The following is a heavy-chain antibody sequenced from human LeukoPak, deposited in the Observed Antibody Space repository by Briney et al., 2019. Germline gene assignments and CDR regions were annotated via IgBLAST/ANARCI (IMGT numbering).Heavy chain of an antibody. CDR3: AREGRIAAAGGIDY. CDR1: GFTFSSYA. Sequence: PGGSLRLSRAASGFTFSSYAMHWVRQAPGKGLEWVAVISYDGSNKYYADSVKGRFTISRDNSKNTLYLQMNSLRAEDTAVYYCAREGRIAAAGGIDYWGQGTLVTVSS. CDR2: ISYDGSNK. V-gene: IGHV3-30-3*01. J-gene: IGHJ4*02. D-gene: IGHD6-13*01.